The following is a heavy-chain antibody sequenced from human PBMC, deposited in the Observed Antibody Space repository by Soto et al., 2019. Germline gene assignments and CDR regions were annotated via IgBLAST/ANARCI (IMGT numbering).Heavy chain of an antibody. CDR3: ARVAGTTNYYYGMDV. CDR1: GYTFTGYY. V-gene: IGHV1-2*02. Sequence: QVQLVQSGAEVKKPGASVKVSCKASGYTFTGYYMHWVRQAPGQGLEWMGWINPNSGGTNYAQKFQGRVTMTRDTSISTAYMKLSRLRSDDTAVYYCARVAGTTNYYYGMDVWGQGTTVTVSS. J-gene: IGHJ6*02. D-gene: IGHD1-7*01. CDR2: INPNSGGT.